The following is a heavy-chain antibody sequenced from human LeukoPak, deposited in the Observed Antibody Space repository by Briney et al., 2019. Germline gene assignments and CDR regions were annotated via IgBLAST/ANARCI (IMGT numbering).Heavy chain of an antibody. CDR3: ARDSAPYYYYMDV. V-gene: IGHV3-48*04. Sequence: GGSLRLSCAASGYTFSSYSMNWVRQAPGKGLEWVSYISSSSSTIYYADSVKGRFTISRDNAKNSLYLQMNSLRAEDTAVYYCARDSAPYYYYMDVWGKGTTVTVSS. D-gene: IGHD1-26*01. J-gene: IGHJ6*03. CDR2: ISSSSSTI. CDR1: GYTFSSYS.